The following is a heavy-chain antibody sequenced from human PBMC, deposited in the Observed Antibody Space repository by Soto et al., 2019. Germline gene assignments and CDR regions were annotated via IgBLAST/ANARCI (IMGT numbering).Heavy chain of an antibody. Sequence: PVGSLRLSCAASGFTFDSYAMSWVRQAPGKGLEWVSAISGIGGTTYYADSVKGRFTISRDNSKNTLYLQMNSLRAEDTAVYYCAREYSSAWKTFDYWGQGTLVTVSS. CDR1: GFTFDSYA. V-gene: IGHV3-23*01. J-gene: IGHJ4*02. CDR3: AREYSSAWKTFDY. D-gene: IGHD6-19*01. CDR2: ISGIGGTT.